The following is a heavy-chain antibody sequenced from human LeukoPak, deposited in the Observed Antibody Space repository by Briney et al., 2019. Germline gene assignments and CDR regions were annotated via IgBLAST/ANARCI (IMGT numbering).Heavy chain of an antibody. CDR2: IYSGGTT. D-gene: IGHD2-15*01. CDR1: GFXVSNNY. J-gene: IGHJ3*02. Sequence: GGSLRLSCAASGFXVSNNYISWVRQAPGKGLEWVSVIYSGGTTYYADSVKGRFTISRHNSENTLYLQMNSLRAEDTAVYYCARRLAVTHASDIWGQGTMVTVSS. CDR3: ARRLAVTHASDI. V-gene: IGHV3-53*04.